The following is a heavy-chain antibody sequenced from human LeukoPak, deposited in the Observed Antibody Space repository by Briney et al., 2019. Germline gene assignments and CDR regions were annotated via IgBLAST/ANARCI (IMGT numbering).Heavy chain of an antibody. CDR1: GYTFTDYY. J-gene: IGHJ4*02. CDR3: ARVTSSSSSGKLDY. CDR2: INPNSGGT. V-gene: IGHV1-2*02. Sequence: GASVKVSCKASGYTFTDYYMHWVRQAPGQGLEWMGRINPNSGGTNYAQKFQGRVTMTRDTSISTAYMELRRLTSDDTAAYYCARVTSSSSSGKLDYWGQGTLVTVSS. D-gene: IGHD6-6*01.